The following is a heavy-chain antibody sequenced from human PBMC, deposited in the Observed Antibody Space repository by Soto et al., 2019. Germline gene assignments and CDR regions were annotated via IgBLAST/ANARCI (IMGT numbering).Heavy chain of an antibody. CDR2: INVDNGDT. CDR1: GYTFTTYA. V-gene: IGHV1-3*05. J-gene: IGHJ4*02. D-gene: IGHD3-16*02. Sequence: QVQLVQSGAEEKKPGASVKVSCKASGYTFTTYAMHWVRQAPGQRLEWMGWINVDNGDTQYSGMFRGRVTITRDTSASTAYMELSSLRSEDTAVYYCARPLSSNRPDKNFEYWGQGTLVTVSS. CDR3: ARPLSSNRPDKNFEY.